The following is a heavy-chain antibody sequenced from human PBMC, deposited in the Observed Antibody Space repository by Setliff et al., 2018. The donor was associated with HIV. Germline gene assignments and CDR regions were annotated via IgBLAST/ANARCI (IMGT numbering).Heavy chain of an antibody. J-gene: IGHJ3*02. V-gene: IGHV3-15*01. CDR2: IKSKTDGGTT. Sequence: GGSLRLSCAASGFTFSNAWMSWVRQASGKGLEWVGRIKSKTDGGTTDYAAPVKGRFTISRDDSKNTLYLQMNSLKTEDTAVYYCTRQSPVAGSGAFDIWGQGTMVTVSS. CDR1: GFTFSNAW. D-gene: IGHD6-19*01. CDR3: TRQSPVAGSGAFDI.